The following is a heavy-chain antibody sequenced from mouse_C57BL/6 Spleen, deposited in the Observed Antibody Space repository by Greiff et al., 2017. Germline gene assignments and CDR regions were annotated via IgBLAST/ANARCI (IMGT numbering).Heavy chain of an antibody. D-gene: IGHD2-1*01. CDR2: ISSGGSYT. Sequence: EVQGVESGGDLVKPGGSLKLSCAASGFTFSSYGTSWVRQTPDKRLEWVATISSGGSYTYYPDSVKGRFTISRDNAKNTLYLQMSSLKSEDTAMYYCARHMGLCAYCNYWFAYWGQGTLVAVSA. V-gene: IGHV5-6*01. CDR1: GFTFSSYG. CDR3: ARHMGLCAYCNYWFAY. J-gene: IGHJ3*01.